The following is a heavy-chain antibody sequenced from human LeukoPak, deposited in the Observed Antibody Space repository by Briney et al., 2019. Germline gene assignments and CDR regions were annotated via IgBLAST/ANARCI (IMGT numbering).Heavy chain of an antibody. V-gene: IGHV4-34*01. CDR1: GGSFSGYY. Sequence: SETLSLTCAVYGGSFSGYYWSWIRQPPGKGLEWIGEINHSGSTNYNPSLKSRVTISVDTSKNQFSLKLSSVTAADTAVYYCARDEYQLLGYYYYYGMDVWGQGTTVTVSS. CDR3: ARDEYQLLGYYYYYGMDV. D-gene: IGHD2-2*01. J-gene: IGHJ6*02. CDR2: INHSGST.